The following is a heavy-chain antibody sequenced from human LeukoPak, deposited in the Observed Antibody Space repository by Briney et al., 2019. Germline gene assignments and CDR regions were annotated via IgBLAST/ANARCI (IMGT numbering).Heavy chain of an antibody. D-gene: IGHD3-22*01. CDR3: ATYDSRGAFDH. CDR1: GFIFSDFG. Sequence: GGSLRLSCAASGFIFSDFGMHWVRQAPGKGLEWVAFIRNDESDRDHADSVKGRFTISRDNSKNTLYLKMASLRPEDSGVYYCATYDSRGAFDHWGQGTQVTVSA. V-gene: IGHV3-30*02. J-gene: IGHJ4*02. CDR2: IRNDESDR.